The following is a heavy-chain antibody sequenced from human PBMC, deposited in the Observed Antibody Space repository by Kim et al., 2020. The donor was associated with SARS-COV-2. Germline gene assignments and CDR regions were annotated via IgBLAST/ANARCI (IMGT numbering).Heavy chain of an antibody. CDR2: IKSKTDGGTT. CDR3: TTTDRIIVGATFDY. D-gene: IGHD1-26*01. CDR1: GFTFSNAW. Sequence: GGSLRLSCAASGFTFSNAWMSWVRQAPGKGLEWVGRIKSKTDGGTTDYAAPVKGRFTISRDDSKNTLYLQMNSLKTEDTAVYYCTTTDRIIVGATFDYWGQGTLVTVSS. V-gene: IGHV3-15*01. J-gene: IGHJ4*02.